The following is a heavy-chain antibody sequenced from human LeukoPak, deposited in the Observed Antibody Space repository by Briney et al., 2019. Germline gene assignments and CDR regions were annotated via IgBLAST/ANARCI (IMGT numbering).Heavy chain of an antibody. D-gene: IGHD2-15*01. Sequence: GGSLRLSCAASGFTFSNYAMNWVRRAPGKGLEWVPIITGIGSSTYYADSVKGRLTISRDNSKNTLYMQMNSLRGEDRAVYYCAKGLLVDPGWGEGTLVTVSS. V-gene: IGHV3-23*01. CDR3: AKGLLVDPG. CDR2: ITGIGSST. CDR1: GFTFSNYA. J-gene: IGHJ4*02.